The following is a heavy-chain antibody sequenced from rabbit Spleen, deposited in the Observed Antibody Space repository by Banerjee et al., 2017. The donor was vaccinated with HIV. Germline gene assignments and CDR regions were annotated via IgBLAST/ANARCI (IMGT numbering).Heavy chain of an antibody. J-gene: IGHJ4*01. Sequence: QERLVESGGGLVKPEGSLKLSCTASGFSFSNKAVMCWVRQAPGEGLEYIGCIDAGSSGSPLHPRWVNGRFPLSRHKAQNTLYLQLNSLTAADTATYFCARDGVGGSYFALWGQGTLVTVS. D-gene: IGHD8-1*01. CDR1: GFSFSNKAV. V-gene: IGHV1S45*01. CDR3: ARDGVGGSYFAL. CDR2: IDAGSSGSP.